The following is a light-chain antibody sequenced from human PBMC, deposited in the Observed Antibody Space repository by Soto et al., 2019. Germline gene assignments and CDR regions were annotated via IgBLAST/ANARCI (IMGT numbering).Light chain of an antibody. V-gene: IGLV1-44*01. CDR3: AAWDDSLNWV. J-gene: IGLJ3*02. CDR1: SSNLGSNS. CDR2: SNN. Sequence: QSVLTQPPSASGTPGQRVSISCSGSSSNLGSNSVNWYQHLPGTAPKLLISSNNQRPSGVPDRFSGSKSGTSASLAISGLQSEDEADYYCAAWDDSLNWVFGGGTKLTVL.